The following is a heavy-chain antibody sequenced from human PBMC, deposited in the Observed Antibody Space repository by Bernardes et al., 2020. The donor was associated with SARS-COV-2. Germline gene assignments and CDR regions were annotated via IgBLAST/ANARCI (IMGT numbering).Heavy chain of an antibody. D-gene: IGHD5-12*01. CDR3: ARGWLENSFDF. Sequence: GSLRLSCAASGFTFSKYSMSWVRQAPGKGLEWVSFIGPSGNVIYYADSVMGRFTISTDTAKNSLYLQMNSLRAEDTAVYYCARGWLENSFDFWGQGTLVTVSS. V-gene: IGHV3-48*03. J-gene: IGHJ4*02. CDR2: IGPSGNVI. CDR1: GFTFSKYS.